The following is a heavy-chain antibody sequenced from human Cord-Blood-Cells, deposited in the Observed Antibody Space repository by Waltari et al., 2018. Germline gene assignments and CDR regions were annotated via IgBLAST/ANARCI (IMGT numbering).Heavy chain of an antibody. CDR3: ARVLGYSYGSTFYYYYGMDV. CDR1: GGSFSGYY. J-gene: IGHJ6*02. V-gene: IGHV4-34*01. Sequence: QVQLQPWGAGLLKPSATLSLTCAVYGGSFSGYYWSWIRQPPGKGLGGIGEIKHSGSTNYKPSLKSRVTISVDTSKNQFSLKLSSVTAADTAVYYCARVLGYSYGSTFYYYYGMDVWGQGTTVTVSS. D-gene: IGHD5-18*01. CDR2: IKHSGST.